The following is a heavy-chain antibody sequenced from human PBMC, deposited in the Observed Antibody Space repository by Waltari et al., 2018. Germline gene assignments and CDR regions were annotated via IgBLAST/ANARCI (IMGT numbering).Heavy chain of an antibody. CDR3: ARGGYYYDSSGYLLGY. CDR1: GYTFTSYY. D-gene: IGHD3-22*01. V-gene: IGHV1-46*01. J-gene: IGHJ4*02. Sequence: QVQLVQSGAEVKKPGASVKVSCKASGYTFTSYYMHWVRQAPGQGLEWMGIINPSGGSTSYAQKFQGRVTMTRDTSTSTVYMELSSLRSEDTAVYYCARGGYYYDSSGYLLGYWGQGTLVIVSS. CDR2: INPSGGST.